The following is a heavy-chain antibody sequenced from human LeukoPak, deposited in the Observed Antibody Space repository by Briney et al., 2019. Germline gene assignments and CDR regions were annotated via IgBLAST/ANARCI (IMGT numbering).Heavy chain of an antibody. V-gene: IGHV4-4*07. D-gene: IGHD2-2*01. CDR1: GGSISSYY. CDR3: ARVGCSSTSCYPGPFDY. Sequence: SETLSLTCTVSGGSISSYYWSWIRQPAGKELEWIGRIYTSGSTNYNPSLKSRVTMSVDTSKNQFSLRLSSVTAADTAVYYCARVGCSSTSCYPGPFDYWGQGTLVTVSS. CDR2: IYTSGST. J-gene: IGHJ4*02.